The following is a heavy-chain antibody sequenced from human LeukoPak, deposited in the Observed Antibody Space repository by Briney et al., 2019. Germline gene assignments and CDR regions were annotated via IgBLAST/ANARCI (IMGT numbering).Heavy chain of an antibody. Sequence: GGSLRLSCAASGFPFSTYAMSWVRQAPGKGLEWVSSIRGSDGSTYYADSVKGRFAISRDNSKNTLYLQMNSLKAEDTAVYYCAKDVYGDYGGLDYWGQGTLVTVSS. D-gene: IGHD4-17*01. CDR3: AKDVYGDYGGLDY. V-gene: IGHV3-23*01. J-gene: IGHJ4*02. CDR1: GFPFSTYA. CDR2: IRGSDGST.